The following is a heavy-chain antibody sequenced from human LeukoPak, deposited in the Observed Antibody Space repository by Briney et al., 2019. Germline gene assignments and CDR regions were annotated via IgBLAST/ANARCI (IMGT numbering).Heavy chain of an antibody. CDR1: GLTFSSYA. V-gene: IGHV3-64*01. J-gene: IGHJ4*02. CDR3: ARDHSSSFPLYYFDY. D-gene: IGHD6-13*01. Sequence: PGGSLRLSCAASGLTFSSYAMHWVRQAPGKGLEYVSAISSNGGSTYYANSVKGRFTISRDNSKNTLYLQMGSLRAEDMAVYYCARDHSSSFPLYYFDYWGQGTLVTVSS. CDR2: ISSNGGST.